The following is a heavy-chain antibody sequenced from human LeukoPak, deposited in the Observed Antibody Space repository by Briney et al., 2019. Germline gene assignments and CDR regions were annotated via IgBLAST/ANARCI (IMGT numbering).Heavy chain of an antibody. Sequence: SGGSLRLSCAASGFPFSSCAMNWVRQAPGKGLEWVSVIAGSDGFTQYADSVKGRFTISRDNSKNTVYLQMSRLRVEDTALYYCVRSLDYWGQGTLVTVSS. CDR1: GFPFSSCA. CDR3: VRSLDY. V-gene: IGHV3-23*01. J-gene: IGHJ4*02. CDR2: IAGSDGFT.